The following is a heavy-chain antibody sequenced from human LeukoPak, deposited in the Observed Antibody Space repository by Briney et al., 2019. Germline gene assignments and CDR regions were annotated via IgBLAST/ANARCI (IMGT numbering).Heavy chain of an antibody. V-gene: IGHV3-7*03. CDR1: GFTFSSYW. D-gene: IGHD1-26*01. CDR3: ARELREHGAFDI. J-gene: IGHJ3*02. Sequence: GGSLRLSCAASGFTFSSYWMSWVRQAPGKGLEWVANIKQDGSEKYYVDSVKGRFSISRDTSKNTVYLQMNSLRVEDTAVYYCARELREHGAFDIWGQGTMVTVSS. CDR2: IKQDGSEK.